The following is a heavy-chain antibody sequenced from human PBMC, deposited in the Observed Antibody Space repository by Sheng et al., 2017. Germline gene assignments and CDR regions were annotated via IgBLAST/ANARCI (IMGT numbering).Heavy chain of an antibody. CDR2: QPYWKN. Sequence: QVQLQQWGAGLLRPFGDPCPLTCAVYNTSFSAYFWSWIRPGPTGRGVEWDWGSQPYWKNQLQPSLNSRLHHVSGHVQEQVSLKLSSVTAADTGTYYCARGHRSSDGWFSTFNVWGQGTMVTVSS. CDR1: NTSFSAYF. J-gene: IGHJ3*01. D-gene: IGHD6-19*01. CDR3: ARGHRSSDGWFSTFNV. V-gene: IGHV4-34*01.